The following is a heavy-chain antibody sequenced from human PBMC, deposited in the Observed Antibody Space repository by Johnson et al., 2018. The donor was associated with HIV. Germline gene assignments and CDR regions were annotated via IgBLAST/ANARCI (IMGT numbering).Heavy chain of an antibody. J-gene: IGHJ3*02. D-gene: IGHD6-19*01. Sequence: QVQLVESGGGVVQPGRSLRVSSTASGFTFSSYAMHWVRQAPGKGLEWVAVISYDGSNKDYADSVKGRFTISRDNSKNTLYLQMHSLRAEDTAVYYCARQRRAGTFDAFDIWGQGIMVTVSS. CDR1: GFTFSSYA. CDR3: ARQRRAGTFDAFDI. V-gene: IGHV3-30*04. CDR2: ISYDGSNK.